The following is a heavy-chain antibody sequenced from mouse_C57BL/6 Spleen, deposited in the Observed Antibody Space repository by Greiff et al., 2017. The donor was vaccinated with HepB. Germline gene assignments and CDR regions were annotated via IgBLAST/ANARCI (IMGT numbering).Heavy chain of an antibody. J-gene: IGHJ4*01. CDR1: GYSITSGYY. CDR3: ARGGYRYSNYDAMDY. D-gene: IGHD2-5*01. V-gene: IGHV3-6*01. Sequence: DVKLQESGPGLVKPSQSLSLTCSVTGYSITSGYYWNWIRQFPGNKLEWMGYISYDGSNNYNPSLKNRISITRDTSKNQFFLKLNSVTTEDTATYYCARGGYRYSNYDAMDYWGQGTSVTVSS. CDR2: ISYDGSN.